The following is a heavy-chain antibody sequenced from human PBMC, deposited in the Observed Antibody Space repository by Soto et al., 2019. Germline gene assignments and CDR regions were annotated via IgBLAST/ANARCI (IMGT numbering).Heavy chain of an antibody. D-gene: IGHD1-26*01. CDR3: ARGDRGAFDL. CDR2: IYSDGTST. J-gene: IGHJ3*01. CDR1: GFTFDYYW. Sequence: EVQLVESGGGLVQPGESLRLSCAASGFTFDYYWMHWVRQAPGKGLVWVSRIYSDGTSTTYADSVKGRFTISRDNAKNTVSLQMNSLRADDPAVYYCARGDRGAFDLWGQGTVVTVSS. V-gene: IGHV3-74*01.